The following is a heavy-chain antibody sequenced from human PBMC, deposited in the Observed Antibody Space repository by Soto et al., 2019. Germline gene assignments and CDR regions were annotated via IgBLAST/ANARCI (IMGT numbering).Heavy chain of an antibody. Sequence: QVQLVQSGAEVKKPGASVKVSCKASGYTFTSYDINWVRQATGQGLEWMGWMNPNSGNTGYAQQFQARVTMTRNTSISTAYMELSSLRSENTAVYYCAMSLYGDNVDYWGQGTLVPVSS. J-gene: IGHJ4*02. D-gene: IGHD4-17*01. CDR1: GYTFTSYD. CDR2: MNPNSGNT. CDR3: AMSLYGDNVDY. V-gene: IGHV1-8*01.